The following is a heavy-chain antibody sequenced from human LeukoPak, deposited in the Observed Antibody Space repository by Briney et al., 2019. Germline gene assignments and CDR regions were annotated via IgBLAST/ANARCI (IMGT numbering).Heavy chain of an antibody. CDR3: ARFGIAVAGIDY. CDR2: INHSGST. Sequence: KSSETLSLTCAVCGGSFSGYYWSWIRQPPGKGLEWIGEINHSGSTNYNPSLKSRVTISVDTSKNQFSLKLSSVTAADTAVYYCARFGIAVAGIDYWGQGTLVTVSS. V-gene: IGHV4-34*01. D-gene: IGHD6-19*01. CDR1: GGSFSGYY. J-gene: IGHJ4*02.